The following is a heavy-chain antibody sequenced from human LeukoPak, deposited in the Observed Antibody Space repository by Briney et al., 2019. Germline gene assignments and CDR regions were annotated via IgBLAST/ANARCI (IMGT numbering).Heavy chain of an antibody. J-gene: IGHJ4*02. D-gene: IGHD6-6*01. CDR3: ARGSSSSFDY. V-gene: IGHV5-51*01. CDR2: VFPGDSGT. CDR1: GYSFTSYW. Sequence: GESLQISCKGSGYSFTSYWIGWVRQMPGKGLEWMGIVFPGDSGTRYSPSFQGQVTVSADKSISTAYLQWSSLKASDTAMYFCARGSSSSFDYWGQGTLVTVSS.